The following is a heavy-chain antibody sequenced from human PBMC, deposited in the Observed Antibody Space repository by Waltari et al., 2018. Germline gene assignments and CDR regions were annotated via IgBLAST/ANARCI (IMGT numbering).Heavy chain of an antibody. J-gene: IGHJ4*02. Sequence: QVQLQESGQGLVKPSGTLSLTCAVSSDSISGNYLWSWVRQSPERGLEWIGQVHHSGKTHYNPSLQSRVTISVDKPKNQFSLNLNSVTAADTAVYYCAGDRAIGLFFDYWGRGTLVTVSS. CDR1: SDSISGNYL. D-gene: IGHD2-2*01. V-gene: IGHV4-4*02. CDR3: AGDRAIGLFFDY. CDR2: VHHSGKT.